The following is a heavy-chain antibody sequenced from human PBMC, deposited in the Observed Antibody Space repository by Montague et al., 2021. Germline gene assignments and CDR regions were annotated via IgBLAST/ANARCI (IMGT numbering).Heavy chain of an antibody. CDR3: ARERDRYYYMDI. Sequence: SGTLSLTCTVSRSLINSDYYWGWNRQPPGKGLEWMGSVSHGGRTYYNPPLKSRVTISVDTSNNHFPLKLSSVTAADTAMYYCARERDRYYYMDIWGKGTTITVSS. V-gene: IGHV4-38-2*02. J-gene: IGHJ6*03. CDR2: VSHGGRT. CDR1: RSLINSDYY.